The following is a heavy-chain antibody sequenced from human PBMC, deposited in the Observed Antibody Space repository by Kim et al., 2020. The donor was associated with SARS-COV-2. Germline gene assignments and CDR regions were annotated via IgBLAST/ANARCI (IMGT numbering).Heavy chain of an antibody. CDR1: GYTFTSYY. CDR2: INPSGGST. CDR3: ASERGSYYDFWSGYSGNYYYYGMDV. Sequence: ASVKVSCKASGYTFTSYYMHWVRQAPGQGLEWMGIINPSGGSTSYAQKFQGRVTMTRDTSTSTVYMELSSLRSEDTAVYYCASERGSYYDFWSGYSGNYYYYGMDVWGQWTTVTVSS. V-gene: IGHV1-46*01. J-gene: IGHJ6*02. D-gene: IGHD3-3*01.